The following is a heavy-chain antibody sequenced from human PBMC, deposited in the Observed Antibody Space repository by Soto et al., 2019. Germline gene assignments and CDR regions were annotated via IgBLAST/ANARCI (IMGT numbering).Heavy chain of an antibody. D-gene: IGHD5-12*01. J-gene: IGHJ4*02. V-gene: IGHV3-23*01. CDR2: ISGSGGST. Sequence: GGSLRLSCAASGFTFSSYAMSWVRQAPGKGLEWVSAISGSGGSTYYADSVKGRFTISRDNSKNTLYLQMNSMRAEDTAVYYCAKRCTGRCEYSGYVPFDYWGQGTLVTVSS. CDR1: GFTFSSYA. CDR3: AKRCTGRCEYSGYVPFDY.